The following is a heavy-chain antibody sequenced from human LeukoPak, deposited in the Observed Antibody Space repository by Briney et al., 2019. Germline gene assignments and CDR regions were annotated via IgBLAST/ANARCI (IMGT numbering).Heavy chain of an antibody. D-gene: IGHD6-19*01. CDR1: GGSISSSSYY. CDR2: IYYSGST. V-gene: IGHV4-39*07. J-gene: IGHJ4*02. CDR3: ARVYRYRSGCYYFDF. Sequence: PSETLSLTCTVSGGSISSSSYYWGWIRQPPGKGLEWIGSIYYSGSTYYNPSLKSRLTMSVDTSKNQFSLKLSSVTAADTAVYYCARVYRYRSGCYYFDFWGQGTLVTVSS.